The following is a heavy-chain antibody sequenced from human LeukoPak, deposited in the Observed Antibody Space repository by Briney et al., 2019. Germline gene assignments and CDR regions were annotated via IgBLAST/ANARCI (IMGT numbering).Heavy chain of an antibody. Sequence: PSETLSLTCAVYGGSFSGFYWSWIRQPPGKGLEWIGEINHSGSTNYNPSLKSRVTISVDTSKNQFSLKLSSVTAADTAVYYCARVWGPKPDMPAINYHFYYYMDVWGKGTTVTVSS. CDR1: GGSFSGFY. CDR2: INHSGST. J-gene: IGHJ6*03. D-gene: IGHD5-24*01. V-gene: IGHV4-34*01. CDR3: ARVWGPKPDMPAINYHFYYYMDV.